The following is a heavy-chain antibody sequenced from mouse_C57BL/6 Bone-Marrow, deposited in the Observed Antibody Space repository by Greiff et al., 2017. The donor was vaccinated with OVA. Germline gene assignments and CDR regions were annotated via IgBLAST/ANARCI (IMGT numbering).Heavy chain of an antibody. CDR3: ARDEMVTTTWFAY. V-gene: IGHV5-4*01. Sequence: DVKLMESGGGLVKPGGSLKLSCAASGFTFSSYAMSWVRQTPEKRLEWVATISDGGSYTYYPDNVKGRFTISRDNAKNNLYLQMSHLKSEDTAMYYCARDEMVTTTWFAYWGQGTLVTVSA. CDR1: GFTFSSYA. D-gene: IGHD2-2*01. J-gene: IGHJ3*01. CDR2: ISDGGSYT.